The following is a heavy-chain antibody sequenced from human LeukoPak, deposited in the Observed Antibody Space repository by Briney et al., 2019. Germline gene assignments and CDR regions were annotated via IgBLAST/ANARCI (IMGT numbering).Heavy chain of an antibody. CDR2: INWNGGST. CDR1: GFTFDDYG. D-gene: IGHD3-16*01. V-gene: IGHV3-20*04. J-gene: IGHJ4*02. CDR3: ARDHRRLGYNLASLFDY. Sequence: GGSLRLSCAASGFTFDDYGMSWVRQAPGKGLEWVSGINWNGGSTGYADSVKGRFTISRDNAKNSLYLQMNSLRAEDTALYYCARDHRRLGYNLASLFDYWGQGTLVTVSS.